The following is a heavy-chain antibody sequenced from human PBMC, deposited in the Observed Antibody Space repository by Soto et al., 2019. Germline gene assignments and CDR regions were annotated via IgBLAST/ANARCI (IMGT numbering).Heavy chain of an antibody. CDR1: GYTFTNYA. D-gene: IGHD2-21*02. CDR2: IHGDNGNT. Sequence: ASVKVSCKASGYTFTNYATHWVRQAPGQGLDWMGWIHGDNGNTKYSQKFQGRVTITRDTSASTAYMELSSLRSEDTAVYYCARSIVVVTALDYWGQGTLVTVSS. CDR3: ARSIVVVTALDY. V-gene: IGHV1-3*01. J-gene: IGHJ4*02.